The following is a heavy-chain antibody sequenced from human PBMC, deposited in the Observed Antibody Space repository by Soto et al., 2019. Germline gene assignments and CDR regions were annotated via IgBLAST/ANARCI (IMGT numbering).Heavy chain of an antibody. Sequence: QITLKESGPPLVKPTQTLTLTCSFSGFSLSTSGEGVAWIRQPPGKALEWLAVIYWNDNKLYNPSLKNRVSIARDNSKNQVVLRVTNMDPVDTATYCCAHRRNFYDSVAKEKWLHPWGQGTLLT. V-gene: IGHV2-5*01. CDR3: AHRRNFYDSVAKEKWLHP. D-gene: IGHD3-22*01. J-gene: IGHJ5*02. CDR1: GFSLSTSGEG. CDR2: IYWNDNK.